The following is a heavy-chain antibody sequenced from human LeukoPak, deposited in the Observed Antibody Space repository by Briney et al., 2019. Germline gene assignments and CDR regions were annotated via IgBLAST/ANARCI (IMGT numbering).Heavy chain of an antibody. CDR2: IRGIGCGP. J-gene: IGHJ4*02. Sequence: GESLRLSCSASGFTFRNYGISWLRQPPPKGLDWVSVIRGIGCGPYYADSVKGRFIISRDNSKNTVYLQMNSLRAEDTAVYYCVKARMPHCGTDGFESWGRGTLVIVSS. D-gene: IGHD2-21*01. CDR3: VKARMPHCGTDGFES. CDR1: GFTFRNYG. V-gene: IGHV3-23*01.